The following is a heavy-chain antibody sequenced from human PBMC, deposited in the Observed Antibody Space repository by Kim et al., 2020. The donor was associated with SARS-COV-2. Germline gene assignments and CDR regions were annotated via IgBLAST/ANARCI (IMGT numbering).Heavy chain of an antibody. Sequence: GGSLRLSCAASGFTFSSYWMSWVRQAPGKGLEWVANIKQDGSEKYYVDSVKGRFTISRDNAKNSLYLQMNSLRAEDTAVYYCARTYYDFWSGYHEYYYYGMGLRGPGTPV. CDR2: IKQDGSEK. CDR3: ARTYYDFWSGYHEYYYYGMGL. V-gene: IGHV3-7*01. J-gene: IGHJ6*02. D-gene: IGHD3-3*01. CDR1: GFTFSSYW.